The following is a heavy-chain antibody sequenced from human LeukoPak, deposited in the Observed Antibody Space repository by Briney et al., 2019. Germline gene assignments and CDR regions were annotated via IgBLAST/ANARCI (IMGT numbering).Heavy chain of an antibody. CDR1: GFTFSSYD. CDR3: ARGNILTGYDC. V-gene: IGHV3-13*04. CDR2: IGIAGDT. Sequence: QPGGCLRLSCAASGFTFSSYDMHWVRQATGKGLEWVSAIGIAGDTYYSASVKGRFTISRENAKNFLYLQMNSLRAEDTAVYYCARGNILTGYDCWGQGTLVTVSS. D-gene: IGHD3-9*01. J-gene: IGHJ4*02.